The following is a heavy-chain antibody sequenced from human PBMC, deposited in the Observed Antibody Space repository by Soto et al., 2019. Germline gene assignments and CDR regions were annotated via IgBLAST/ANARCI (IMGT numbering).Heavy chain of an antibody. V-gene: IGHV1-69*01. CDR3: ARVGPAHYYASSGYYSPLDY. CDR2: SIPMFGTA. J-gene: IGHJ4*02. D-gene: IGHD3-22*01. CDR1: GDTFSSYA. Sequence: QVQLVQSGAEVKKPGSSVKVSCKASGDTFSSYAINWVRQAPGQGLEWMGGSIPMFGTANYAQKFKGRVTITAGESTSTVYMELSSLRSEDTAVYYCARVGPAHYYASSGYYSPLDYWGQGTLVTVSS.